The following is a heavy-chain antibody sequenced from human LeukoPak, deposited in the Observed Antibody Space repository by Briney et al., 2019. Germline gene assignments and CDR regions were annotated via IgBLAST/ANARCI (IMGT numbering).Heavy chain of an antibody. D-gene: IGHD6-19*01. CDR2: IIPIFGTA. V-gene: IGHV1-69*05. J-gene: IGHJ4*02. CDR1: GGTYSSYA. Sequence: SVKVSCKASGGTYSSYAISWVRQAPGQGLEWMGRIIPIFGTANYAQKFQGRVTITTDESTSTAYMELSSLRSEDTAVYYCARDVRYSSGWYSGYWGQGTLVTVSS. CDR3: ARDVRYSSGWYSGY.